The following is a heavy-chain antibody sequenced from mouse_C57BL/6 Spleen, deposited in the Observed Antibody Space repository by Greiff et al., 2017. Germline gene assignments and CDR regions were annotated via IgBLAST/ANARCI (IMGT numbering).Heavy chain of an antibody. CDR1: GYTFTSYW. CDR3: AGSGPLGRGVDY. Sequence: QVQLQQPGAELVKPGASVKMSCKASGYTFTSYWITWVKQRPGQGLEWIGDIYPTSGRTNYNEKFKSKAILTVDTSSNTAYMQLISLTSDDSAVFYCAGSGPLGRGVDYWGRGTTLTVSS. CDR2: IYPTSGRT. J-gene: IGHJ2*01. V-gene: IGHV1-55*01. D-gene: IGHD4-1*01.